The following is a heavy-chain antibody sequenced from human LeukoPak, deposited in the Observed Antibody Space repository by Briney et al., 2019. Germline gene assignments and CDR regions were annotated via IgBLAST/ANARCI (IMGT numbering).Heavy chain of an antibody. V-gene: IGHV4-59*08. CDR3: ATYGSGSFGNYYYYGMDV. CDR1: GGSISSYY. D-gene: IGHD3-10*01. Sequence: SETLSLPFTVFGGSISSYYWSWIRPPPGKGLEWIGYIYYSGSTNYNPSLKSRVTISVDTSKNQFSLKLSSVTAADTAVYYCATYGSGSFGNYYYYGMDVWGQGTTVTVSS. CDR2: IYYSGST. J-gene: IGHJ6*02.